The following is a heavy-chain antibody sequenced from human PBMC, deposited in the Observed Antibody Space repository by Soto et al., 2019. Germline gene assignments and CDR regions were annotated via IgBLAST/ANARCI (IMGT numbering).Heavy chain of an antibody. V-gene: IGHV4-34*01. CDR2: INHSGST. D-gene: IGHD4-17*01. J-gene: IGHJ4*02. CDR3: ARTEPLHGDYDY. Sequence: ASETLSLTCAVYGGSGGSFSGCYWSWILQPPGKGLEWIGEINHSGSTTYNPSLKSRVTISLDTSKNQLSLKLSSVTAADMAVDYCARTEPLHGDYDYRGQGTLVTVSS. CDR1: GGSGGSFSGCY.